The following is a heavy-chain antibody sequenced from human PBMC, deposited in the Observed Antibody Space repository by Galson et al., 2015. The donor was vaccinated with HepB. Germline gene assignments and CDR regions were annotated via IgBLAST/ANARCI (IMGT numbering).Heavy chain of an antibody. CDR1: GFTFSSYA. CDR3: ARGQDSSGWYFDYYGMDV. CDR2: ISYDGSNK. J-gene: IGHJ6*02. Sequence: SLRLSCAASGFTFSSYAMHWVRQAPGKGLEWVAVISYDGSNKYYADSVKGRFTISRDNSKNTLYLQMNSLRAEDTAVYYCARGQDSSGWYFDYYGMDVWGQGTTVTVSS. D-gene: IGHD6-19*01. V-gene: IGHV3-30-3*01.